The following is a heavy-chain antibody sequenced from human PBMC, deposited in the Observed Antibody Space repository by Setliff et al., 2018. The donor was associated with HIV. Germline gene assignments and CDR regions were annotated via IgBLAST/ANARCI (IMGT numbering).Heavy chain of an antibody. CDR3: ARAGDYYDTRNYLTRGATAFAI. CDR1: GGSISSLY. D-gene: IGHD3-22*01. Sequence: PSETLSLTCTVSGGSISSLYWTWIRQPPGKGLEWIGYISYNGKTDYNSSLKNRVTLSVDTSNNQFSLMMTSVTAADTAVYYCARAGDYYDTRNYLTRGATAFAIWGQGTMVTVSS. V-gene: IGHV4-59*11. CDR2: ISYNGKT. J-gene: IGHJ3*02.